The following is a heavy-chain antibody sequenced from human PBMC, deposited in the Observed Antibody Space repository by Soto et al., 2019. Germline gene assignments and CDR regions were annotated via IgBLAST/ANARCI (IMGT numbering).Heavy chain of an antibody. Sequence: EVQLLESGGGLVQPGGSLRLSCAASGFTFRSYARSWVRQAPGKGLEWVSGISNRGGRTYHADAVKGRFTISRDNSKNTLYLQMNSLRAEDTAVYYCARDRTIFGVVRGWFDPWGQGTLVTVSS. J-gene: IGHJ5*02. CDR3: ARDRTIFGVVRGWFDP. CDR1: GFTFRSYA. V-gene: IGHV3-23*01. D-gene: IGHD3-3*01. CDR2: ISNRGGRT.